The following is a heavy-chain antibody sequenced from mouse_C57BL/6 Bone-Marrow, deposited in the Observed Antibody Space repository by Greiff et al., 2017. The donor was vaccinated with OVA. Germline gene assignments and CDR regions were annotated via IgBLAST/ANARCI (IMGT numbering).Heavy chain of an antibody. CDR3: ERITPPLYYWYFDV. J-gene: IGHJ1*03. V-gene: IGHV1-50*01. Sequence: VQLQQPGAELVKPGASVKLSCKASGYTFTSYWMQWVKQRPGQGLEWIGEIDPSDSYTNYNQKFKGQATLTVDTSPSPAYMQLSSLTSADSAVEDCERITPPLYYWYFDVWGTGTTVTVSS. D-gene: IGHD1-1*01. CDR1: GYTFTSYW. CDR2: IDPSDSYT.